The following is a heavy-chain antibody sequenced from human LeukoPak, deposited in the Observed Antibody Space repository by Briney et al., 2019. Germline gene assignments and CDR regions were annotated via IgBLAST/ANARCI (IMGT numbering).Heavy chain of an antibody. J-gene: IGHJ4*02. V-gene: IGHV3-23*01. CDR3: AKDAPVNIVVVPAANS. CDR1: GFTFSSYA. Sequence: GGSLRLSCAASGFTFSSYAMSWVRQSPGKGLEWVSAISGSGGSTYYADSVKGRFTISRDNSKNTLYLQMNSLRAEDTAVYYCAKDAPVNIVVVPAANSWGQGTLVTVSS. CDR2: ISGSGGST. D-gene: IGHD2-2*01.